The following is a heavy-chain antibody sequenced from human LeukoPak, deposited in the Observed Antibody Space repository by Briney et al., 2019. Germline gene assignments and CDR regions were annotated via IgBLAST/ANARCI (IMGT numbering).Heavy chain of an antibody. Sequence: ASVKVSCKASGYTFTSYGISWLRQAPGQGLEWMGWISAYNGNTNYAQKLQGRVTMTTDTSTSTAYMELRSLRSDDTAVYYCARDGPIVVVPAATKYYYYGMDVWGKGTTVTVSS. CDR2: ISAYNGNT. V-gene: IGHV1-18*01. CDR3: ARDGPIVVVPAATKYYYYGMDV. D-gene: IGHD2-2*01. J-gene: IGHJ6*04. CDR1: GYTFTSYG.